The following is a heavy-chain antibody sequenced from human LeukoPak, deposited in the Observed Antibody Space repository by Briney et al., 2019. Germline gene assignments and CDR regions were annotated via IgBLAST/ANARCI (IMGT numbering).Heavy chain of an antibody. CDR1: GYTFTGYY. J-gene: IGHJ6*03. D-gene: IGHD4-17*01. CDR3: ARGDYARDYYYMDV. CDR2: INPNIGGT. V-gene: IGHV1-2*02. Sequence: SSVKVSCKASGYTFTGYYMHWVRQAPGQGLEWMGWINPNIGGTNYAQKFQGRVTMTRDTSISTTYMELSRLRSDDTAVYYCARGDYARDYYYMDVWGKGTTVTVSS.